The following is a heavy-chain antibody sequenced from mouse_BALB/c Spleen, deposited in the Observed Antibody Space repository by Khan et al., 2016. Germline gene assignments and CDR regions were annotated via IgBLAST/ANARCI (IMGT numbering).Heavy chain of an antibody. CDR1: GDSITSGY. D-gene: IGHD1-1*01. J-gene: IGHJ4*01. V-gene: IGHV3-8*02. CDR2: ISYSGGT. Sequence: EVQLQESGPSLVKPSQTLSLTCSFTGDSITSGYWNWIRKFQGNKLEYMGYISYSGGTYNNPSLKSRISITRDTSKKQYYLQLNSGTTGDTGTYYCARYDGSSYVRGMDYWGQGLSVTVSS. CDR3: ARYDGSSYVRGMDY.